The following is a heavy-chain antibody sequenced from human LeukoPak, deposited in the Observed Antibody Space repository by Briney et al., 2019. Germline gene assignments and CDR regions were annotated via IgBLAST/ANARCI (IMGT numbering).Heavy chain of an antibody. CDR1: GGSVSSGSYY. D-gene: IGHD6-19*01. J-gene: IGHJ6*02. Sequence: SETLSLTCTVSGGSVSSGSYYWSWIRQPPGKGLEWIGYIYYSGSINYNPSLKSRVTISVDTSKNQFSLKLSSVTAADTAVYYCARYSSGWYGGYYYYGMDVWGQGTTVTVSS. CDR3: ARYSSGWYGGYYYYGMDV. V-gene: IGHV4-61*01. CDR2: IYYSGSI.